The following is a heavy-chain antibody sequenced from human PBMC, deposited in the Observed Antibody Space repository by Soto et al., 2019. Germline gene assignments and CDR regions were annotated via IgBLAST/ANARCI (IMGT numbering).Heavy chain of an antibody. CDR3: AKEMGYYDFWSGPDY. V-gene: IGHV3-64*04. CDR1: GFTFSSYA. J-gene: IGHJ4*02. Sequence: GGSLRLSCAASGFTFSSYAMHWVRQAPGKGLEYVSAISSYGSNKYYADSVKGRFTISRDNSKNTLYLQMNSLRAEDTAVYYCAKEMGYYDFWSGPDYWGQGTLVTVSS. D-gene: IGHD3-3*01. CDR2: ISSYGSNK.